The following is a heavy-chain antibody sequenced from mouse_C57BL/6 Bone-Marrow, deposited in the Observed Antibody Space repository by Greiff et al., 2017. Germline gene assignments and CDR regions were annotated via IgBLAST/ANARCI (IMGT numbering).Heavy chain of an antibody. CDR2: IDPENGDT. CDR3: TADYGSSCPALVAY. J-gene: IGHJ3*01. D-gene: IGHD1-1*01. V-gene: IGHV14-4*01. Sequence: VQLQQSGAELVRPGASVKLSCTASGFNIKDDYMHWVKQRPEQGLEWIGWIDPENGDTEYASKFQGKATITADTSSNTAYLQLSSLTSEDTAVYSCTADYGSSCPALVAYWGQGTLVTVSA. CDR1: GFNIKDDY.